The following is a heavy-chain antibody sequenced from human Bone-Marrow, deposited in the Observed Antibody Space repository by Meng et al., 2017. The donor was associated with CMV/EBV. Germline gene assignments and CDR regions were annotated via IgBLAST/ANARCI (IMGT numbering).Heavy chain of an antibody. D-gene: IGHD3-3*01. CDR2: INPKSGVT. Sequence: ASAKVSCKASGYTFSDYSLHWVRQAPGQGLEWMGWINPKSGVTNYAQRFQDRVTMTTDTSIRTVYMDLSRLTSDDTAIFYCARDLGVGAAGYWGQGTLVTVSS. CDR1: GYTFSDYS. CDR3: ARDLGVGAAGY. V-gene: IGHV1-2*02. J-gene: IGHJ4*01.